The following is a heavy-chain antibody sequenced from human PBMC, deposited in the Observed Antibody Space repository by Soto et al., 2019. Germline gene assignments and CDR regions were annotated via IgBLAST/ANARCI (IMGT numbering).Heavy chain of an antibody. V-gene: IGHV4-59*06. J-gene: IGHJ5*02. Sequence: SETLSLTCTVSGGSISSYYWSWIRQPPGKGLEWIGYIYYSGSTYYNPSLKSRVTISVDTSKNQFSLKLSSVTAADTAVYYCARKCGLGYCSGGSPGTFDPWGQGTLVTVSS. CDR3: ARKCGLGYCSGGSPGTFDP. CDR1: GGSISSYY. D-gene: IGHD2-15*01. CDR2: IYYSGST.